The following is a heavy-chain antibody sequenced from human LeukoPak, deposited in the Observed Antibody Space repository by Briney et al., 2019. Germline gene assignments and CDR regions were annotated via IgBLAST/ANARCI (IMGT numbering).Heavy chain of an antibody. CDR1: GFTFGDYA. CDR2: IRSKAYGGTT. CDR3: RRGAKIDY. V-gene: IGHV3-49*04. J-gene: IGHJ4*02. Sequence: GGSLRLSCTASGFTFGDYAMSWVRQAPGKGLEWVGSIRSKAYGGTTEYAASVKGRFTISRDDSKSIAYLQMNSLKTEDTAVYYCRRGAKIDYWGQGTLVTVSS. D-gene: IGHD3-10*01.